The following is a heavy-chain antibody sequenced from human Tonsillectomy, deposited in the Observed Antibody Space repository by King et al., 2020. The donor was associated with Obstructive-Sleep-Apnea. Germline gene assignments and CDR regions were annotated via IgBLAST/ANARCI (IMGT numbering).Heavy chain of an antibody. Sequence: QLVQSGGGLVQPGGSLKLSCAASGFTFSGSAMHWVRQASGKGLEWVGRIRSKANSYATAYAASVKGRFTISRDDSKNTAYLQMNSLKTEDSAVYYCTRHPPRITSFGGVKYYFDYWGQGTLVTVSS. V-gene: IGHV3-73*01. CDR2: IRSKANSYAT. J-gene: IGHJ4*02. CDR1: GFTFSGSA. CDR3: TRHPPRITSFGGVKYYFDY. D-gene: IGHD3-3*01.